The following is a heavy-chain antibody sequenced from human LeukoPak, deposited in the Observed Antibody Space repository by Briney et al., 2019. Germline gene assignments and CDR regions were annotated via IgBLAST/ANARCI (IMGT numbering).Heavy chain of an antibody. CDR2: IKTKAESYAT. CDR1: GFTFSGSA. J-gene: IGHJ6*02. D-gene: IGHD2-21*02. CDR3: TRLSGRDSDSYYYGLDV. Sequence: GGSLRLSCAASGFTFSGSAIHWVRQASGKGLEWVARIKTKAESYATAYVASVKGRFTISRDDSKNTAYLQMDSLKTEDTAMYSRTRLSGRDSDSYYYGLDVWGQGTTVTVSS. V-gene: IGHV3-73*01.